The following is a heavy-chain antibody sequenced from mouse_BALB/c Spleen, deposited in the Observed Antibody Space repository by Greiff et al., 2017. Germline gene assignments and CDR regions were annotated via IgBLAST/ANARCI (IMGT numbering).Heavy chain of an antibody. CDR1: GYTFTDYN. CDR3: AIHYGNYVHYYAMDY. V-gene: IGHV1S29*02. J-gene: IGHJ4*01. D-gene: IGHD2-1*01. Sequence: EVQLQQSGPELVKPGASVKISCKASGYTFTDYNMHWVKQSHGKSLEWIGYIYPYNGGTGYNQKFKSKATLTVDNSSSTAYMELRSLTSEDSAVYYCAIHYGNYVHYYAMDYWGQGTSVTVSS. CDR2: IYPYNGGT.